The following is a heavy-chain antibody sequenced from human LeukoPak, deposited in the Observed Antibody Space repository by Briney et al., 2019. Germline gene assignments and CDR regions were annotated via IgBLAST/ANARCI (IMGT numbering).Heavy chain of an antibody. V-gene: IGHV4-34*01. D-gene: IGHD4-17*01. J-gene: IGHJ4*02. CDR1: GGSFSGYY. CDR2: INHSGRT. Sequence: PSETLSVTCAVYGGSFSGYYWSWIRQPPGKGLEWIGEINHSGRTNYNPSLKSRVTISVDTSKNQFSLKLSSVTAADTAVYYCARDATVTTFDYWGQGTLFTVSS. CDR3: ARDATVTTFDY.